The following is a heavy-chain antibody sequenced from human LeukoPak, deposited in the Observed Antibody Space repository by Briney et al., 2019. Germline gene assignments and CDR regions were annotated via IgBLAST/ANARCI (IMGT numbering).Heavy chain of an antibody. D-gene: IGHD6-13*01. CDR1: GFNFDDYT. CDR3: VKGPTDSANWYAALDY. CDR2: ITWTGGNT. V-gene: IGHV3-43*01. J-gene: IGHJ4*02. Sequence: GGSLRLSCAASGFNFDDYTMHWVRQAPGKGLEWVSLITWTGGNTYYADSVKGRFTISRDNFKRSLYLQMNSMRTEDTALYYCVKGPTDSANWYAALDYWGQGTLVTVSS.